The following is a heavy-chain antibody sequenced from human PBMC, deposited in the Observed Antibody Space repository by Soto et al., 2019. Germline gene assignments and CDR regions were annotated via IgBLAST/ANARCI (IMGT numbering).Heavy chain of an antibody. D-gene: IGHD2-2*01. J-gene: IGHJ4*02. CDR1: GFTFSDYY. CDR3: AKGGYQLPFIY. CDR2: ISSSSSYT. Sequence: GSLRLSCAASGFTFSDYYMSWIRQAPGKGLEWVSYISSSSSYTNYADSVKGRFTISRDNSKNTLYLQMNSLRAEDTAVYYCAKGGYQLPFIYWGQGTLVTVSS. V-gene: IGHV3-11*03.